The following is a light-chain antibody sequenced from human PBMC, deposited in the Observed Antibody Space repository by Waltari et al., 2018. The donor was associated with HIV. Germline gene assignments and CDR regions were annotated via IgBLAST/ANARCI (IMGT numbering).Light chain of an antibody. Sequence: QSALTQPASVSGSPGQSITISCPGTSGDVGVSNYVSWYQHHPGKAPKLMIYDVSERPSGVSNRFSGSKSGSTAYLTISGLQAEDDSHYYCSSYSSTSAVLLGGGTKLTVL. J-gene: IGLJ2*01. V-gene: IGLV2-14*03. CDR1: SGDVGVSNY. CDR2: DVS. CDR3: SSYSSTSAVL.